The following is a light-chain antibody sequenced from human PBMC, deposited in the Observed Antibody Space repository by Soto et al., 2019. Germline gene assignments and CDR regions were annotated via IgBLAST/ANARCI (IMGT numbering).Light chain of an antibody. CDR2: GAS. CDR3: QQYSQWPPSYS. J-gene: IGKJ2*03. Sequence: EIVMTQSPATLSVSPGERATLSCRASQSVSSNLAWYQQKPGQAPRLLIYGASTRATGIPARFSGSGSGTEFTLTISSLQSEDFGVYYCQQYSQWPPSYSFGQGTKLEIK. CDR1: QSVSSN. V-gene: IGKV3-15*01.